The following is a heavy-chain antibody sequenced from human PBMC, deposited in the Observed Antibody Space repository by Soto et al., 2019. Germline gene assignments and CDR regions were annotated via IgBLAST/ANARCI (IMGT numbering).Heavy chain of an antibody. J-gene: IGHJ5*02. V-gene: IGHV3-66*01. CDR1: GFTVSSNY. CDR3: ARDRYCSGGSCYAWFDP. D-gene: IGHD2-15*01. Sequence: GGSLRLSCAASGFTVSSNYMSWVRQAPGKGLEWVSVIYSGGSTYYADSVKGRFTISRDNSKNTLYLQMNSLRAEDTAVYYCARDRYCSGGSCYAWFDPWGQGTLVTVSS. CDR2: IYSGGST.